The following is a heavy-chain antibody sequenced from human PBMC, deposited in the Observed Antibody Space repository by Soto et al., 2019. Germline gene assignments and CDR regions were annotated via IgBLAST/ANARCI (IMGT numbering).Heavy chain of an antibody. CDR3: ARDVPSEVDGDHSFDY. D-gene: IGHD4-17*01. CDR2: ISAYNGNT. V-gene: IGHV1-18*01. Sequence: QVPLVQSGAEVKKPGASVKVSCKASGYTFTSYGISWVRQAPGQGLEWMGWISAYNGNTNYAQKLQGRVTMTTDTSTSTAYMELRSLRSDDTAVYYCARDVPSEVDGDHSFDYWGQGTLVTVSS. J-gene: IGHJ4*02. CDR1: GYTFTSYG.